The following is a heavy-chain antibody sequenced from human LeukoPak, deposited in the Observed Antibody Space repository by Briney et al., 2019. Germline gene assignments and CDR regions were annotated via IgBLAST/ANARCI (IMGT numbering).Heavy chain of an antibody. Sequence: SETLSLTCIVSGGSISSGGYYWSWIRQHPGKGLEWIGYIYDSGTTYYNPSLKSRVSISVDTSKNQFSLKLSSVTAADTAVYYCARGGDRRGFDYWGQGTLVTVSS. CDR1: GGSISSGGYY. CDR3: ARGGDRRGFDY. D-gene: IGHD1-14*01. V-gene: IGHV4-31*03. CDR2: IYDSGTT. J-gene: IGHJ4*02.